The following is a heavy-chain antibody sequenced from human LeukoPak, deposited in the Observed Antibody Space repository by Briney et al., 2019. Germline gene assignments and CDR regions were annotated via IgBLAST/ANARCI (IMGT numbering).Heavy chain of an antibody. V-gene: IGHV4-39*07. J-gene: IGHJ4*02. CDR1: GGSISSSSYY. CDR3: AREYCSGGSCYHPNFDY. CDR2: IYYSGST. Sequence: SETLSLTCTVSGGSISSSSYYWGWIRQPPGKGLEWIGSIYYSGSTYYNPSLKSRVTISVDTSKNQFSLKLSSVTAADTAVYYCAREYCSGGSCYHPNFDYWGQGTLVTVSS. D-gene: IGHD2-15*01.